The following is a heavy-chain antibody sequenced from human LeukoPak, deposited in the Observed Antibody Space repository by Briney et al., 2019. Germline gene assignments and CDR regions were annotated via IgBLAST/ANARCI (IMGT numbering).Heavy chain of an antibody. CDR1: GFTFTDDY. CDR2: ISTSSYTI. J-gene: IGHJ3*02. D-gene: IGHD2-21*02. Sequence: GGSLRLSCVASGFTFTDDYMTWIRQAPGKGLEWISYISTSSYTIYYADSVKGRFTISRDNAKNSLYLQMNSLRAEDTAVYYCARDQGRFKDCGGDCYAAFDIWGQGTMVTVSS. V-gene: IGHV3-11*04. CDR3: ARDQGRFKDCGGDCYAAFDI.